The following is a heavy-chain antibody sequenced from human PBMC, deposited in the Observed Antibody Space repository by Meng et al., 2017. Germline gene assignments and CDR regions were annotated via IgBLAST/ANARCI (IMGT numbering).Heavy chain of an antibody. Sequence: SETLSLTCAVYGGSFSGYYWSWIRQPPGKGLEWIGEINHSGSTNYNPSLKSRVTISVDTSKNPFSLKLSSETAADTAVYYVARGRRKRSGWYHPLCQAVSGTTHYFDYWGQGTLVTVSS. D-gene: IGHD6-19*01. J-gene: IGHJ4*02. V-gene: IGHV4-34*01. CDR2: INHSGST. CDR3: ARGRRKRSGWYHPLCQAVSGTTHYFDY. CDR1: GGSFSGYY.